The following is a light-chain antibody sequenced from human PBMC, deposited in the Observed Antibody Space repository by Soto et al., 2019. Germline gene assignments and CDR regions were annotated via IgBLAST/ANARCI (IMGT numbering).Light chain of an antibody. Sequence: DIQMTQSPSSLSASVGDRVTITCRASRNVDNNVNWYQQKPGKAPNLLIYGSSTLYGGVPSRFSGSGSGTAFTLTISSLHPEDFAVYFCQQSYSSPWTFGLGTNVEI. J-gene: IGKJ1*01. V-gene: IGKV1-39*01. CDR1: RNVDNN. CDR2: GSS. CDR3: QQSYSSPWT.